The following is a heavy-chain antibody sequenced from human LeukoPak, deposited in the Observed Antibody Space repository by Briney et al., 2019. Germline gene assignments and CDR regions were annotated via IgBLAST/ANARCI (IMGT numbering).Heavy chain of an antibody. CDR3: ARGRRLRITMVRGVPLDY. V-gene: IGHV4-34*01. CDR1: GGSFSGYY. D-gene: IGHD3-10*01. Sequence: SETLSLTCAVYGGSFSGYYWSWIRQPPGKGLEWIGEINHSGSTNYNPSLKSRVTISVDTSKNQFSLKLSSVTAADTAVYYCARGRRLRITMVRGVPLDYWGQGTLVTVSS. CDR2: INHSGST. J-gene: IGHJ4*02.